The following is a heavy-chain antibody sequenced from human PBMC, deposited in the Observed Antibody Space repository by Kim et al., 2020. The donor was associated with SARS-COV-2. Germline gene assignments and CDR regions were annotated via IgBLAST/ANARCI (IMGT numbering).Heavy chain of an antibody. Sequence: GGSLRLSCAASGFTFSSYAMHWVRQAPGKGLEWVAVISYDGSNKYYADSVKGRITISRDNSKKTLYLQMNSLTAEDTAVSYCARELTYYGMDVWGQGTTVTVSS. CDR3: ARELTYYGMDV. D-gene: IGHD7-27*01. CDR2: ISYDGSNK. J-gene: IGHJ6*02. CDR1: GFTFSSYA. V-gene: IGHV3-30*04.